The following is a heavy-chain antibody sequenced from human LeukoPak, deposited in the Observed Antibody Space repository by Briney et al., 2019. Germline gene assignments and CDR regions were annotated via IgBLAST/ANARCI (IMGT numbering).Heavy chain of an antibody. CDR3: TREKSYGYIRADS. J-gene: IGHJ4*02. CDR1: GGSISGGSYY. Sequence: ASQTLSLTCTVSGGSISGGSYYWSWIRQPAGKGLEWIGHIYASGGTKYNPSLESRVTISIDTSKNQLSLRLSSVTAADTAVYYCTREKSYGYIRADSWGQGTLVAVSS. V-gene: IGHV4-61*09. D-gene: IGHD3-16*01. CDR2: IYASGGT.